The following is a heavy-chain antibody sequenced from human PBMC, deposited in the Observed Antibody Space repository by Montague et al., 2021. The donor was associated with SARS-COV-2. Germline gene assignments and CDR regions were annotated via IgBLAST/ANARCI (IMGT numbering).Heavy chain of an antibody. CDR1: GGSFSGYY. J-gene: IGHJ6*02. Sequence: SETLSLTCAVYGGSFSGYYWSWIRQPPGKGLEWIGEITHSGSTNYNPSLTSRVTISVDTSKNQFSLKLSSVTAADTAVYYCARGRAVTTFYYYYYGMDVWGQGTTVTVSS. CDR3: ARGRAVTTFYYYYYGMDV. V-gene: IGHV4-34*01. D-gene: IGHD4-17*01. CDR2: ITHSGST.